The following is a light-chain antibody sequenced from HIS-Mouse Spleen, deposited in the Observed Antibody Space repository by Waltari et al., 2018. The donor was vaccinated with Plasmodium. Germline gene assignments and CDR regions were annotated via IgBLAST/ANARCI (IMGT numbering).Light chain of an antibody. CDR2: DVS. J-gene: IGLJ1*01. CDR1: SSDVGGYNY. Sequence: LTQPASVSGSPGQSITISCTGTSSDVGGYNYVSWYQQHPGKAPKLMIYDVSNRPSGVSNRFSGSKSGNTASLTISGLQAEDEADYYCSSYTSSSTLNYVFGTGTKVTVL. V-gene: IGLV2-14*03. CDR3: SSYTSSSTLNYV.